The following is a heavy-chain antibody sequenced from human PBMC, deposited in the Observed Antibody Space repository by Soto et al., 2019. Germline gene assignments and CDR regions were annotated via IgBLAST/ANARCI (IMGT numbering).Heavy chain of an antibody. J-gene: IGHJ4*02. D-gene: IGHD1-26*01. V-gene: IGHV1-18*03. CDR3: ENDTTPTDCFDY. CDR1: GYTFTSYG. Sequence: QVQLVQSGAEVKKPGASVKVSCKAFGYTFTSYGISWVRQAPGQGLEWMGWISAYEGNTNYAQKLQGRVTMTTDTTTSSAYMEIRNPRAADMDVYYCENDTTPTDCFDYWGQGTLVTVSS. CDR2: ISAYEGNT.